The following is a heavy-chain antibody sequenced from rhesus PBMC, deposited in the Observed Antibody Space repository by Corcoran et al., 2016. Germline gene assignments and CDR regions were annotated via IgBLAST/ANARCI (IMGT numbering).Heavy chain of an antibody. D-gene: IGHD2-21*01. CDR3: ASDRYCTGSGCYALDY. J-gene: IGHJ4*01. V-gene: IGHV4-169*02. CDR1: GGSISSSY. CDR2: IFGSGCSP. Sequence: QLQLQESGPGLVKPSETLSVTCAVSGGSISSSYWSWIRQAPGKGWEWIGYIFGSGCSPNYNPSLKSRVTLSVDTSKNQLSLKLSSVTAADTAVYYCASDRYCTGSGCYALDYWGQGVLVTGSS.